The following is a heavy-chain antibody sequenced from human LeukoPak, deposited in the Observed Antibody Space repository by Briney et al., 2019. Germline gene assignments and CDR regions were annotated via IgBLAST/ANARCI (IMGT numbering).Heavy chain of an antibody. CDR1: GGTFSSYA. CDR2: IIPIFGTA. Sequence: SVKVSCKASGGTFSSYAISWGRQAPGQGLEWMGGIIPIFGTANYAQKFQGRVTITADKSTSTAYMELSSLRSEDTAVYYCAGYYYDSSGYTDYWGQGTLVTVSS. V-gene: IGHV1-69*06. CDR3: AGYYYDSSGYTDY. J-gene: IGHJ4*02. D-gene: IGHD3-22*01.